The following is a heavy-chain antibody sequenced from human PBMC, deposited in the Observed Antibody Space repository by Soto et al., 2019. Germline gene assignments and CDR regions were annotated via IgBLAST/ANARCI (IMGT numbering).Heavy chain of an antibody. CDR3: AKDRGSADHFDY. CDR1: GFTFDDHA. D-gene: IGHD2-15*01. CDR2: ISWSGGGI. V-gene: IGHV3-9*01. J-gene: IGHJ4*02. Sequence: ESGGGLAQPGRSLRLSCAASGFTFDDHAMHWVRQVPGKGLEWVSGISWSGGGILYADSVKGRFTISRDNAKNSLYLQMNSLRAEDTALYYCAKDRGSADHFDYWGQGTLLTVSS.